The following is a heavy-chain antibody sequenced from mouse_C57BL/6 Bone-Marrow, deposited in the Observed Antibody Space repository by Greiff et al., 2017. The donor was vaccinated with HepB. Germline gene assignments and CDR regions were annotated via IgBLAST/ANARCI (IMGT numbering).Heavy chain of an antibody. V-gene: IGHV14-4*01. Sequence: VQLKESGAELVRPGASVKLSCTASGFNIKDDYMHWVKQRPEQGLEWIGWIDPENGDTEYASKFQGKATITADTSSNTAYLQLSSLTSEDTAVYYCTTGGLRVDYWGQGTSVTVSS. CDR1: GFNIKDDY. CDR3: TTGGLRVDY. D-gene: IGHD2-4*01. CDR2: IDPENGDT. J-gene: IGHJ4*01.